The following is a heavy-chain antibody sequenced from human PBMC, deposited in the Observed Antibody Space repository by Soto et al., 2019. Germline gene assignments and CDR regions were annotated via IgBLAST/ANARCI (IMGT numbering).Heavy chain of an antibody. CDR3: ARGHYDYIWGSYRSYYFDY. V-gene: IGHV3-23*01. CDR2: ISCSGGST. D-gene: IGHD3-16*02. J-gene: IGHJ4*02. Sequence: EVQLSESGGGLVQPGGSLRLSCAASGFTFSSYAMSWVRQAPGKGLEWVSAISCSGGSTYYADSVKGRFTISRDNSKNTLYLQMNSLRADDTAVYYCARGHYDYIWGSYRSYYFDYWGQGTLVTVSS. CDR1: GFTFSSYA.